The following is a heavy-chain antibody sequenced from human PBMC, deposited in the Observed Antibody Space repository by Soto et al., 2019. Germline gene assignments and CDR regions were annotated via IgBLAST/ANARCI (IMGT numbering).Heavy chain of an antibody. CDR3: ARGLNRVGATNFDY. Sequence: QVQLQQWGAGLLKPSETLSLTCAVYGGSFSGYYWSWIRQPPGNGLEWIGEINHSGSTNYNPSLKMRVTISVDTSKNQFSLKLSSVTAADTAVYYCARGLNRVGATNFDYWGQGTLVTVSS. D-gene: IGHD1-26*01. J-gene: IGHJ4*02. CDR1: GGSFSGYY. V-gene: IGHV4-34*01. CDR2: INHSGST.